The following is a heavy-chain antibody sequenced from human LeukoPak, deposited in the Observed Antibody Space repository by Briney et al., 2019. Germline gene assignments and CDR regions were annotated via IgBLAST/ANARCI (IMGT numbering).Heavy chain of an antibody. CDR3: ARGAYSSSWYGYYYGMDV. CDR2: IIPIFGTA. Sequence: SVKVSCKASGGTFSSYAISWVRQAPGQGLEWMGGIIPIFGTANYAQKFQGRVTITADESTSTAYMELSSLRSEDTAVNYCARGAYSSSWYGYYYGMDVWGQGTTVTVSS. V-gene: IGHV1-69*13. CDR1: GGTFSSYA. D-gene: IGHD6-13*01. J-gene: IGHJ6*02.